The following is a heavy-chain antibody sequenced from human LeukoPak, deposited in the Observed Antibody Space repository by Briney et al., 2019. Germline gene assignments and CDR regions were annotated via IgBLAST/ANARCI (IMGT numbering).Heavy chain of an antibody. CDR2: ISYDGSNK. V-gene: IGHV3-30*04. D-gene: IGHD1-26*01. Sequence: GGSLRLSCAASGFTFSSYAMHWVRQAPGKGLEGVAVISYDGSNKYYADSVKGRFTISRDNSKNTLYLQMNSLRAEDTAVYYCARDVGALWPLYWGQGTLVTVSS. CDR1: GFTFSSYA. J-gene: IGHJ4*02. CDR3: ARDVGALWPLY.